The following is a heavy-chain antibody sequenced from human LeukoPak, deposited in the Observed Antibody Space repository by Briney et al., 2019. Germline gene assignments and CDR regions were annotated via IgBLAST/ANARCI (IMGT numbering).Heavy chain of an antibody. Sequence: ASVKVSCKASGYTFTGYYMHWVRQAPGRGLEWMGWIDPNSGGTNYAQKFQGRVTMTRDTSISTAYMELSRLRSDDTAVYYCASPYSGSYYDAFDIWGQGTMVTVSS. J-gene: IGHJ3*02. D-gene: IGHD1-26*01. V-gene: IGHV1-2*02. CDR1: GYTFTGYY. CDR2: IDPNSGGT. CDR3: ASPYSGSYYDAFDI.